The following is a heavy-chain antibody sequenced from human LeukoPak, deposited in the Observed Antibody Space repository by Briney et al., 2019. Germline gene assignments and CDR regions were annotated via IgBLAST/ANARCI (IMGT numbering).Heavy chain of an antibody. V-gene: IGHV3-48*03. CDR3: AWLPGDYVWGSYLY. Sequence: GGSLRRSCAASGFTFSSYEMNWVRQAPGKRLEWVSYISSGGSTIYYADSVKGRFTISRDNSKNSLYLQMNSLRGEDTAVYYCAWLPGDYVWGSYLYCGQGTLFTVSS. D-gene: IGHD3-16*02. CDR1: GFTFSSYE. CDR2: ISSGGSTI. J-gene: IGHJ4*02.